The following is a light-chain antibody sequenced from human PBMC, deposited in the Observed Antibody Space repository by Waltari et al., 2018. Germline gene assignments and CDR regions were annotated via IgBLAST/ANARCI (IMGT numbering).Light chain of an antibody. CDR3: SSYTTGSTRYV. CDR1: SSDIGAYNF. CDR2: DVN. J-gene: IGLJ1*01. V-gene: IGLV2-14*03. Sequence: QSALTQPASVSGSPGQSITISCTGTSSDIGAYNFVSLYQKHPGKAPKVMIYDVNNRRSGVSSRLSGSKSGNTASLPLSGLQAEDEADYYCSSYTTGSTRYVFGSGTKVTVL.